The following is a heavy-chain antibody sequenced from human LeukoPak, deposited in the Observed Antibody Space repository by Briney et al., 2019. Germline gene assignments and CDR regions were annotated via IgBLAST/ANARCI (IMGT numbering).Heavy chain of an antibody. CDR3: ARSGEGYYDSSGYYSTPFDY. CDR2: IYPGDSDT. CDR1: GYSFTSYW. D-gene: IGHD3-22*01. J-gene: IGHJ4*02. V-gene: IGHV5-51*01. Sequence: GESLKISCKGSGYSFTSYWIGWVRQMPGKGLEWMGIIYPGDSDTRYSPSFQGQVTISADKSISTAYLQWSSLKASDTAMYYCARSGEGYYDSSGYYSTPFDYWGQGTLVTVSS.